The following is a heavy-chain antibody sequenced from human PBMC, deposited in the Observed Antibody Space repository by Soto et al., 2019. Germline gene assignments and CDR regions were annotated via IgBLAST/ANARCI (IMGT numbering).Heavy chain of an antibody. V-gene: IGHV4-4*07. CDR1: GGSISSYY. J-gene: IGHJ3*02. Sequence: QVQLQESGPGLVKTSETLSLTCTVSGGSISSYYWSWIRQPAGQGLEWIGRIYTSGSTIYNPSLNSRVTTSVDTSENHFSLKLSSVTASDTAVYYCASGASSAAFDIWGQGTMVTLSS. CDR2: IYTSGST. D-gene: IGHD1-26*01. CDR3: ASGASSAAFDI.